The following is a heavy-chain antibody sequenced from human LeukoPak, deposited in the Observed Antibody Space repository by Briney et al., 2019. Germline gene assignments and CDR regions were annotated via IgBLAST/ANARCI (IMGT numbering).Heavy chain of an antibody. Sequence: GGSLRLSCAASGFTFSDSYMSWIRQVPGKGLEWISYISDSADTIYYADFVKGRFTISRDNAKNSLYLQMNSLRAEDTAVYYCAREGGDWGEGYFDYWGQGTLVTVSS. J-gene: IGHJ4*02. CDR1: GFTFSDSY. CDR2: ISDSADTI. CDR3: AREGGDWGEGYFDY. D-gene: IGHD3-16*01. V-gene: IGHV3-11*01.